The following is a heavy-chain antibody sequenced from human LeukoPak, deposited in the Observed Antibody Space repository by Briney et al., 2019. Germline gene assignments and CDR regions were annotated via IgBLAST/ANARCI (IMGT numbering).Heavy chain of an antibody. CDR1: GGSISSYY. CDR3: ARKDTMIVVDSGYFDY. Sequence: LSLTCTVSGGSISSYYWSWIRQAPGKGLEWVSYISSSSSYTNYADSVKGRFTISRDNAKNSLYLQMNSLRAEDTAVYYCARKDTMIVVDSGYFDYWGQGTLVTVSS. D-gene: IGHD3-22*01. J-gene: IGHJ4*02. V-gene: IGHV3-11*03. CDR2: ISSSSSYT.